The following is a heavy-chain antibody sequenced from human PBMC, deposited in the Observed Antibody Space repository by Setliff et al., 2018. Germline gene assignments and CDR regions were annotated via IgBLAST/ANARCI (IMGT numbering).Heavy chain of an antibody. Sequence: KPSETLSLTCTVSGGPISSNEYYWGWIRQSPEKGLEWIASMYFGGTTQYNPSFRTGVTISVDMSKNQFSLNIDSVTAADTAVYYCARESRFGYSGYDCAFDFWGQGMLVTVSS. CDR1: GGPISSNEYY. V-gene: IGHV4-39*02. CDR3: ARESRFGYSGYDCAFDF. D-gene: IGHD5-12*01. CDR2: MYFGGTT. J-gene: IGHJ4*02.